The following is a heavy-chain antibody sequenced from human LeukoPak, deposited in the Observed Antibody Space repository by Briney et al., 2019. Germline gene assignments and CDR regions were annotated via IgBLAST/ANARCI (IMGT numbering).Heavy chain of an antibody. J-gene: IGHJ3*02. CDR2: INPSGGST. CDR3: ARDRDAGQWGAFDI. CDR1: GYTFTSYG. D-gene: IGHD1-26*01. Sequence: ASVKVSCKASGYTFTSYGISWVRQAPGQGLEWMGIINPSGGSTSYAQKFQGRVTMTRDTSTSTAYMELSSLRSEDTAVYYCARDRDAGQWGAFDIWGQGTMVTVSS. V-gene: IGHV1-46*01.